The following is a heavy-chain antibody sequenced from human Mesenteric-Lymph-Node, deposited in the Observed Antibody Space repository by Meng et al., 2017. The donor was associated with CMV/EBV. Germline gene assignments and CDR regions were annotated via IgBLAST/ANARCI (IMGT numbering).Heavy chain of an antibody. J-gene: IGHJ5*02. D-gene: IGHD2-2*02. V-gene: IGHV4-39*07. CDR3: ARGGQLLYRWFDP. CDR1: GDSITSSSYY. Sequence: SETLSLTCTVSGDSITSSSYYWGWIRQPPGKGLEWIATIYYSGSTYYNPSLKSRVTISVDTTKNQFSLKLSSVTAADTAVYYCARGGQLLYRWFDPWGQGTLVTVSS. CDR2: IYYSGST.